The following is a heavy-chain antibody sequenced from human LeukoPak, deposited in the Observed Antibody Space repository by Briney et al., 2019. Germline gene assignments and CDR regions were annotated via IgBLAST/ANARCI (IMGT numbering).Heavy chain of an antibody. J-gene: IGHJ4*02. D-gene: IGHD5-18*01. V-gene: IGHV3-23*01. CDR3: ARGRSLWIQLWFDY. CDR1: GFTFSSYA. Sequence: PGGSLRLSCAASGFTFSSYAMSWVRQAPGKGLEWVSAISGSGGSTYYADSVKGRFTISRDNSKNTLYLQMNSLRAEDTAVYYCARGRSLWIQLWFDYWGQGTLVTVSS. CDR2: ISGSGGST.